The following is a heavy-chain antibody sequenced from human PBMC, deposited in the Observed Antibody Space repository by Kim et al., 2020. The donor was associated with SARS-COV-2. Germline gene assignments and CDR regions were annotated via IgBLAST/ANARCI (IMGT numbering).Heavy chain of an antibody. V-gene: IGHV3-21*01. CDR3: ARDQHYYGSGSYYNY. CDR2: ISSSSSYI. CDR1: GFTFSSYS. D-gene: IGHD3-10*01. Sequence: GGSLRLSCAASGFTFSSYSMNWVRQAPGKGLEWVSSISSSSSYIYYADSVKGRFTISRDNAKNSLYLQMNSLRAEDTAVYYCARDQHYYGSGSYYNYWGQGTLVTVSS. J-gene: IGHJ4*02.